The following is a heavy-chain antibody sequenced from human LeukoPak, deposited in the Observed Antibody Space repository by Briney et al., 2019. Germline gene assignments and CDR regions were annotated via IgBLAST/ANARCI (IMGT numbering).Heavy chain of an antibody. V-gene: IGHV3-33*03. CDR3: ARGHCSGGSCYFDY. CDR1: GLMFSSYG. D-gene: IGHD2-15*01. J-gene: IGHJ4*02. Sequence: GRSLRLSCEASGLMFSSYGMHWVRQAPGKGLEWVAVIWSDGSNKYYADSVKGRFTISRDNAKNSQYLQMNSLRAEDTAVYYCARGHCSGGSCYFDYWGQGTLVTVSS. CDR2: IWSDGSNK.